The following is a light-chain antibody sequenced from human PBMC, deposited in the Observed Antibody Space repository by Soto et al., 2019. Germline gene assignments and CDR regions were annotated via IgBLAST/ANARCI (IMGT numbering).Light chain of an antibody. J-gene: IGLJ1*01. CDR3: TSYTSSSTFV. V-gene: IGLV2-14*01. Sequence: QSALTQPASVSGSPRQPITISCTGTSSDVGGYPYVSWCQQHPVKAPKLMIYEVSNRPSGVSNRFSGSKSGNTASLTISGLQAEDEADYKCTSYTSSSTFVFGWGPKVTV. CDR1: SSDVGGYPY. CDR2: EVS.